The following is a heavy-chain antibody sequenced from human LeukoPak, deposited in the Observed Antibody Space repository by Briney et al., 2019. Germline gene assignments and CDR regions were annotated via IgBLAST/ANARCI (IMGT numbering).Heavy chain of an antibody. D-gene: IGHD5-24*01. Sequence: GGSLRLSCATSGFTLSLAWMHWVRQAPGKGLEWVSRIKYDGSYTNYADSVKGRFTISRDNARNTLSLRMISLRAEDTAVYFCVRDGDAYNFDFWGQGVLVTVSS. CDR2: IKYDGSYT. V-gene: IGHV3-74*01. CDR3: VRDGDAYNFDF. J-gene: IGHJ4*02. CDR1: GFTLSLAW.